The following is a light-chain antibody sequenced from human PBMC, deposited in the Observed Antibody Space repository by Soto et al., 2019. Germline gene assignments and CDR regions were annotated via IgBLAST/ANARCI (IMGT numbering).Light chain of an antibody. V-gene: IGKV3-20*01. CDR1: QSVGSY. CDR3: QQYGSSPIT. Sequence: EIVMTQSPATLSVSPGARATLSCRASQSVGSYLAWYQQKPGQAPRLLIYGASNRATGIPDRFSGSGSGTDFTLTISRLEPEDFAVFYCQQYGSSPITFGQGTRLEIK. J-gene: IGKJ5*01. CDR2: GAS.